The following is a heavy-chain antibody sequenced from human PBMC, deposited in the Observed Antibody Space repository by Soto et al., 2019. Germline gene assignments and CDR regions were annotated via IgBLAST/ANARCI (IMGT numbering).Heavy chain of an antibody. CDR1: GYSFTSYW. CDR2: IYPGDPDT. D-gene: IGHD6-6*01. V-gene: IGHV5-51*01. Sequence: PGESLKIACKGSGYSFTSYWIGWVRQMPGKGLEWMGIIYPGDPDTRYRPSFQGQVTISADKSISTAYLQWSSLKASDTAMYYCARRYSSSTTFNWFDPWGQGTLVTVSS. J-gene: IGHJ5*02. CDR3: ARRYSSSTTFNWFDP.